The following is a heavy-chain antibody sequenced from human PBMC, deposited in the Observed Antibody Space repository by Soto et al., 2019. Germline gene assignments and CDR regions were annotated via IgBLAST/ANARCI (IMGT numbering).Heavy chain of an antibody. CDR3: AKVRYSSPMGYYYGMDV. J-gene: IGHJ6*02. D-gene: IGHD2-2*01. CDR1: RVAFNKFI. V-gene: IGHV1-69*01. CDR2: IIPVFGTA. Sequence: QAQLEQSGGEVKKPGSSVKVSCKASRVAFNKFIVTWVRQAPGLGLEWVGGIIPVFGTANYAQKFQGRVTITADESTSTSYMEVKNLRSEDTAVYYCAKVRYSSPMGYYYGMDVWGQGTTVTVSS.